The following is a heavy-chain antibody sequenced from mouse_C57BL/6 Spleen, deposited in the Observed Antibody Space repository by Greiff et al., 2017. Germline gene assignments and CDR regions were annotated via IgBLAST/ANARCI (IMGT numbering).Heavy chain of an antibody. V-gene: IGHV5-15*01. D-gene: IGHD2-3*01. CDR1: GFTFSDYG. CDR2: ISNLAYSI. Sequence: EVKLVESGGGLVQPGGSLKLSCAASGFTFSDYGMAWVRQAPRKGPEWVAFISNLAYSIYYADTVTGRFTITRENAKNTLYLEMSRLRSEDTAMYYCARHGGDDGYYGGYAYWGQGTLVTVSA. J-gene: IGHJ3*01. CDR3: ARHGGDDGYYGGYAY.